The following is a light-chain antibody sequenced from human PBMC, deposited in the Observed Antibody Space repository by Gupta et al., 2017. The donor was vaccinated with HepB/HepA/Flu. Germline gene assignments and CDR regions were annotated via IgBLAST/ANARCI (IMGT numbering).Light chain of an antibody. CDR2: DDS. CDR1: NIGRKS. Sequence: SYVLTQPPSVSVAPRKTARITCGGNNIGRKSVHWYQQKPGQAPVLVVYDDSDRPSGIPERFSCSNSGNTATLTISRVEAGEEADYYCQVWDSSSDNPVVFGGGTKLTVL. V-gene: IGLV3-21*03. CDR3: QVWDSSSDNPVV. J-gene: IGLJ2*01.